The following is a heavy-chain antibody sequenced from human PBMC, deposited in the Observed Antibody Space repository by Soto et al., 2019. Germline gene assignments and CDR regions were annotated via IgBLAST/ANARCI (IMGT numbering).Heavy chain of an antibody. D-gene: IGHD3-3*01. Sequence: GASVNVSCKASGCTFTSSAGQWVRQARGQRLEWIGGIVVGSGNTNYAQQFQERVTITRYMSTSTAYMELSSLRSEDTAVYYCAGKVGVAPFDYWGQGTLVTVSS. CDR2: IVVGSGNT. CDR1: GCTFTSSA. CDR3: AGKVGVAPFDY. V-gene: IGHV1-58*01. J-gene: IGHJ4*02.